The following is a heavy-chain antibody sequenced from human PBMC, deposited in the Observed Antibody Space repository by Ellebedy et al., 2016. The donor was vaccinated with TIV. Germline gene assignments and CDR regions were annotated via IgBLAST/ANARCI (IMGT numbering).Heavy chain of an antibody. Sequence: GESLKISCAASGFTFSNYGMPWVRQAPGKGLEGVAVISYDGSETYYADSVKGRFIISRDNSKNTLYLQMNSLRDEDTAVYYCARDLDVGYDSSGYYSGFDYWGQGTLVTVSS. D-gene: IGHD3-22*01. CDR2: ISYDGSET. CDR1: GFTFSNYG. J-gene: IGHJ4*02. CDR3: ARDLDVGYDSSGYYSGFDY. V-gene: IGHV3-30*03.